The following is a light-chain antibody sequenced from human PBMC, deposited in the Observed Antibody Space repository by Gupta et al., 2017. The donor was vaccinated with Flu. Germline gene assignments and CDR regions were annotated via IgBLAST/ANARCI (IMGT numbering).Light chain of an antibody. CDR2: WAS. CDR1: QSVLYSSNNKNY. J-gene: IGKJ4*01. CDR3: QQEDSTPDL. Sequence: DIVMTQSPDSLAVSLGERATINCKSSQSVLYSSNNKNYLAWYQQKPGQPPKLLIYWASTRESGVPDRFSGSGSGTDFTLTISSLQAEDVAVYYCQQEDSTPDLFGGGTKVEIK. V-gene: IGKV4-1*01.